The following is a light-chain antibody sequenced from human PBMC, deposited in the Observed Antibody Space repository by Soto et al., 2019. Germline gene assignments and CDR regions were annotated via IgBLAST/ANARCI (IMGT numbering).Light chain of an antibody. CDR3: QQYNNWPQGT. CDR1: QSVSSN. CDR2: GAS. V-gene: IGKV3-15*01. Sequence: EIVMTQSPATLSVSPGERATLSCRASQSVSSNLAWYQQKPGQAPRLLIYGASTRATGIPARFSGSGSGTEFTLTISSLQSEDFAVNYCQQYNNWPQGTFGQGTKVEIK. J-gene: IGKJ1*01.